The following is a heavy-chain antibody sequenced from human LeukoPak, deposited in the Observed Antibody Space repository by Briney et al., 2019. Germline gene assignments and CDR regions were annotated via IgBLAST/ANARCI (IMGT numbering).Heavy chain of an antibody. J-gene: IGHJ6*03. Sequence: GGSLRLSCTASGFSFSDYNMNWVRQAPGKGLEWVSSISSSTTYMYYADSVKGRSTISRDNAKKSLYLQMSSLRAEGTAVYYCARDDGSGSYANFYYYYYYMDVWGKGTTVTVSS. CDR3: ARDDGSGSYANFYYYYYYMDV. CDR1: GFSFSDYN. V-gene: IGHV3-21*01. D-gene: IGHD3-10*01. CDR2: ISSSTTYM.